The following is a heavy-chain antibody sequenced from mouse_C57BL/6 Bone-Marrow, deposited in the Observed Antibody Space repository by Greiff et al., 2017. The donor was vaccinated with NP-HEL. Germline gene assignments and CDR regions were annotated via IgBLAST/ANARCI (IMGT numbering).Heavy chain of an antibody. CDR2: IWSGGST. J-gene: IGHJ4*01. Sequence: VQLKQSGPGLVQPSQSLSITCTVSGFSLTSYGVHWVRQPPGKGLDWLGVIWSGGSTDYNAAFISRLSISKDNSKSQVFFKMNSLQADDTAIYYCAKNSPRYDYDAMDYWGQGTSVTVSS. CDR1: GFSLTSYG. CDR3: AKNSPRYDYDAMDY. V-gene: IGHV2-4*01.